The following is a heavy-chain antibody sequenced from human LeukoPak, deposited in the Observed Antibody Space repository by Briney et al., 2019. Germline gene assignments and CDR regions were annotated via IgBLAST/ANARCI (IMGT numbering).Heavy chain of an antibody. Sequence: PGGSLRLPCAASGFTFRNFAMSWVLQAPGKGLEWVSGLSHGGTRTFYAASVKGRFTISRDDSNSTLFLQMDSLRVEDTATYYCAKDIELFVSWGQGTLVIVSS. V-gene: IGHV3-23*01. J-gene: IGHJ4*02. CDR2: LSHGGTRT. CDR3: AKDIELFVS. D-gene: IGHD1-26*01. CDR1: GFTFRNFA.